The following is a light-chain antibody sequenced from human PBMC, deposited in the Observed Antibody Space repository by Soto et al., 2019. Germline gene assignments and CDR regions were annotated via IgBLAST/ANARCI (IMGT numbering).Light chain of an antibody. Sequence: EIVLTQSPATLSLSPGERATLSCRASQSVRSYLAWYQQKPGQAPRLLIYDASNRGSGIPARLSGSGSGTDFTLTISSLEPEDFAVYYCQQRTDWPGTFGQGTKVEIK. V-gene: IGKV3-11*01. CDR3: QQRTDWPGT. J-gene: IGKJ1*01. CDR2: DAS. CDR1: QSVRSY.